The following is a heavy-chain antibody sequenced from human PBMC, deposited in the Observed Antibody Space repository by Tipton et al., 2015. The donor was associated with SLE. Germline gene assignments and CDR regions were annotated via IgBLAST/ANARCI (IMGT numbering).Heavy chain of an antibody. CDR3: ASSPYSSSWYYFDY. Sequence: TLSLTCTVSCGSISSHYWSWVRQPPGKGLEWIGYIYYSGSTNYNPSLKSRVTISVDTSKNQFSLKLSSVTAADTAVYYCASSPYSSSWYYFDYWGQGTLVTVSS. D-gene: IGHD6-13*01. V-gene: IGHV4-59*11. J-gene: IGHJ4*02. CDR2: IYYSGST. CDR1: CGSISSHY.